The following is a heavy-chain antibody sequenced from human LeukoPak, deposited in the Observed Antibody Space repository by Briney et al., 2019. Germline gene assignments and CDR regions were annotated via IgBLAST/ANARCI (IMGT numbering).Heavy chain of an antibody. D-gene: IGHD6-13*01. Sequence: SETLSLTCTVSSGSISSGSYYWSWIRQPAGKGLDWIGRIYTSGSTNYNPSLQSRVTISVDTSKNQFSLKLRSVTAADTAVYYCASLLIAAAGTGWFDPWGQGTLVTVSS. CDR1: SGSISSGSYY. CDR3: ASLLIAAAGTGWFDP. J-gene: IGHJ5*02. V-gene: IGHV4-61*02. CDR2: IYTSGST.